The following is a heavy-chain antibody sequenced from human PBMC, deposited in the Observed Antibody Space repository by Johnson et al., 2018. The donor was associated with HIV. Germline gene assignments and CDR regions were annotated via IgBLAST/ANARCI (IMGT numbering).Heavy chain of an antibody. CDR1: GFTFSSYA. Sequence: QVHLVESGGGVVQPGRSLRLSCAASGFTFSSYAMHWVRQAPGKGLEWVAVISYDGSNKYYADSVKGRFTISRDNSKNMLYLQMNSLRAEDTAVYYCAKDSDKWAISGDDAFDIWGQGTMVTVSS. CDR3: AKDSDKWAISGDDAFDI. D-gene: IGHD1-26*01. V-gene: IGHV3-30*04. J-gene: IGHJ3*02. CDR2: ISYDGSNK.